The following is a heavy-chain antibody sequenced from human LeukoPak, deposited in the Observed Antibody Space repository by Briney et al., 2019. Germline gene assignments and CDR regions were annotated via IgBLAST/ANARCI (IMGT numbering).Heavy chain of an antibody. Sequence: SETLSLTCTVSGGSISSYYWSWIRQPAGKGLEWIGRIYTSGSTNYNPSLKSRVTISVDTSKNQFSLKLSSVTAADTAVYYCARGTRPPGARSYFDYWGQGTLVTVSS. D-gene: IGHD1-14*01. J-gene: IGHJ4*02. V-gene: IGHV4-4*07. CDR1: GGSISSYY. CDR2: IYTSGST. CDR3: ARGTRPPGARSYFDY.